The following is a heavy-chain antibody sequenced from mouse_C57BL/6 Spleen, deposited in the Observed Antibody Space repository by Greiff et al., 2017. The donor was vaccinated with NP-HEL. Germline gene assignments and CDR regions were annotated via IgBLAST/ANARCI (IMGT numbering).Heavy chain of an antibody. CDR2: INPNYGTT. Sequence: QLVESGPELVKPGASVKISCKASGYSFTDYNMNWVKQSNGKSLEWIGVINPNYGTTSYNQKFKGKATLTVDQSSSTAYMQLNSLTSEDSAVYYCARSHYCGSSPCFAYWGQGTLVTVSA. CDR3: ARSHYCGSSPCFAY. J-gene: IGHJ3*01. V-gene: IGHV1-39*01. D-gene: IGHD1-1*01. CDR1: GYSFTDYN.